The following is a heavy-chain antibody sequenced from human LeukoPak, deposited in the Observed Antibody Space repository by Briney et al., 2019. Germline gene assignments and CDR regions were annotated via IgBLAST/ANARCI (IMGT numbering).Heavy chain of an antibody. D-gene: IGHD1-1*01. J-gene: IGHJ6*02. V-gene: IGHV3-7*01. CDR2: IKQDGSEK. CDR1: GFTFSSYW. CDR3: ARDKGTWNDAFWDNYYYGMDV. Sequence: GGSLRLFCAASGFTFSSYWMSWVRQAPGKGLEWVANIKQDGSEKYYVDSVKGRFTISRDNAKNSLYLQMNSLRAEDTAVYYCARDKGTWNDAFWDNYYYGMDVWGQGTTVTVSS.